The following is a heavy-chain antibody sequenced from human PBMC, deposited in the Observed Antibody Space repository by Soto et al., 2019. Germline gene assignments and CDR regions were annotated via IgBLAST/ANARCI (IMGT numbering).Heavy chain of an antibody. D-gene: IGHD6-13*01. CDR1: GFSFSSHG. V-gene: IGHV3-33*01. CDR2: LWFRGERA. Sequence: QVQLVESGGDVVQPGRSLRLSCAASGFSFSSHGMHWVRQAPGKGLEWVAHLWFRGERAYYADSVKGRFTISGDQSKNTLYLQMNNLRAEDTAVYYCARDAQQLANYGMDVWGQGTTVTLSS. CDR3: ARDAQQLANYGMDV. J-gene: IGHJ6*02.